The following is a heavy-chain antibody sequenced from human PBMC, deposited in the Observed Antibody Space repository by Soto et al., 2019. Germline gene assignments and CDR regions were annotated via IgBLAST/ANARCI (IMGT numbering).Heavy chain of an antibody. CDR1: GFPFSSYA. CDR3: ASKGAGYCTGGNCYYLDV. D-gene: IGHD2-8*02. Sequence: EVQLLESGGALVLPGGSLRLSCAASGFPFSSYAVTWVRQAPGKGLEWVSTISVGDDTAYYADSVKGRFTISRDNSKNTLWLQMNSLRAEDTATYHCASKGAGYCTGGNCYYLDVWGKGTTVDVSS. CDR2: ISVGDDTA. V-gene: IGHV3-23*01. J-gene: IGHJ6*03.